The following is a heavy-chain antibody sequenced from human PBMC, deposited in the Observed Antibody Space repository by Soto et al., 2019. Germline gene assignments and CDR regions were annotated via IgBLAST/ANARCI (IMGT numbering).Heavy chain of an antibody. CDR3: ARDSLLTYYYDSSGYYGSFDY. D-gene: IGHD3-22*01. J-gene: IGHJ4*02. V-gene: IGHV3-33*01. CDR2: IWYDGSNK. CDR1: GFTFSSYG. Sequence: GGSLRLSCAASGFTFSSYGMHWVRQAPGKGLEWVAVIWYDGSNKYYADSVKGRFTISRDNSKNTLYLQMNSLRAEDTAVYYCARDSLLTYYYDSSGYYGSFDYWGQGTLVTVSS.